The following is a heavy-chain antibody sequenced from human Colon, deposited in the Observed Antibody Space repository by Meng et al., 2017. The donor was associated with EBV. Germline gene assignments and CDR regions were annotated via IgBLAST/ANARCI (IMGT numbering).Heavy chain of an antibody. J-gene: IGHJ4*02. Sequence: QLHRQDSGPGLGKPSETLSLTCTVSGGSISSSSYSCAWIRQPPGKGLEWIGGISYGGSTSYNPSLKSRVTISIDTSKNQFSLSLTSVTAADTAIYYCARGIQIWHEIDYWGQGTLVTVSS. CDR1: GGSISSSSYS. V-gene: IGHV4-39*07. CDR2: ISYGGST. CDR3: ARGIQIWHEIDY. D-gene: IGHD5-18*01.